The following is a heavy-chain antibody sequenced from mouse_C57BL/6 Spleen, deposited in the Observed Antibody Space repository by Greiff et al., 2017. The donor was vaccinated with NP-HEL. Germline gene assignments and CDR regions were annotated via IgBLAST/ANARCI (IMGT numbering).Heavy chain of an antibody. V-gene: IGHV10-1*01. J-gene: IGHJ4*01. D-gene: IGHD3-2*02. CDR1: GFSFNTYA. CDR3: VRHAAQALCYAMDY. Sequence: GGGLVQPKGSLKLSCAAPGFSFNTYAMNWVRQAPGKGLEWVARIRSKSTNYATYYADSVKDRFTISRDDSESMLYLQMNNVNTEDTAMYYCVRHAAQALCYAMDYWGQGTSVTVSS. CDR2: IRSKSTNYAT.